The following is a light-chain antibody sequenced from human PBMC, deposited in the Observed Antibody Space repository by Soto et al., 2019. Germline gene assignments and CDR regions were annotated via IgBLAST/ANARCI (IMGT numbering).Light chain of an antibody. CDR2: AAS. J-gene: IGKJ2*01. V-gene: IGKV1-39*01. Sequence: DIQMTQSPSSLSASVGDRVTITCRASQSISSSLNWYQQKPGRAPKLLIYAASSLQSGVPSRFSGSGSGTDFTLAISSLQPEDFATYYCQQCYNSPYTFGQGTKLEIK. CDR3: QQCYNSPYT. CDR1: QSISSS.